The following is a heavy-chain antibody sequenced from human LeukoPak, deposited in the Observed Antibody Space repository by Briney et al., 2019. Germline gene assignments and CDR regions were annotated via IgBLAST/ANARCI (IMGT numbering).Heavy chain of an antibody. CDR1: RFTFSNYW. J-gene: IGHJ3*02. Sequence: PGGTLRLSCGVSRFTFSNYWMSCVRQAPGEGREWGANRKEDGSEKDYVHSVKGQYTISRDNAKDSLDLQMNSLRAEDTAVYYCAAISYLAFDIWGQGTVVTVFS. D-gene: IGHD2/OR15-2a*01. CDR2: RKEDGSEK. CDR3: AAISYLAFDI. V-gene: IGHV3-7*01.